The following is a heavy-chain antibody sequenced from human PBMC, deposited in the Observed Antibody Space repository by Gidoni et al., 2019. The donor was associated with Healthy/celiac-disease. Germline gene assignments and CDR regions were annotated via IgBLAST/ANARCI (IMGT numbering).Heavy chain of an antibody. CDR1: GGTFSSYA. CDR3: ARDPTEAIAAAGTYFDY. J-gene: IGHJ4*02. CDR2: IIPIFGTA. Sequence: QVQLVQSGAEGKKPGSSVKVSCKASGGTFSSYAISWVRQAPGQGLEWMGGIIPIFGTANYAQKFQGRVTITADESTSTAYMELSSLRSEDTAVYYCARDPTEAIAAAGTYFDYWGQGTLVTVSS. V-gene: IGHV1-69*01. D-gene: IGHD6-13*01.